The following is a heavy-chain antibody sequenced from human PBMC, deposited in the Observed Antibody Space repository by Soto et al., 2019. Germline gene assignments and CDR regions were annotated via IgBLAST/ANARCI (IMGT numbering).Heavy chain of an antibody. CDR2: ISPNSGGT. J-gene: IGHJ4*02. D-gene: IGHD3-3*01. CDR1: GYTFTGYY. CDR3: AISLLRFLEWQTAPFDY. Sequence: ASVKVSCKASGYTFTGYYIHWVRQAPGQGPEWMGEISPNSGGTKYAQRFQGRVTMTRDTSITTVYMELSNLSPDDTAVYYCAISLLRFLEWQTAPFDYWGQGTLVTVSS. V-gene: IGHV1-2*02.